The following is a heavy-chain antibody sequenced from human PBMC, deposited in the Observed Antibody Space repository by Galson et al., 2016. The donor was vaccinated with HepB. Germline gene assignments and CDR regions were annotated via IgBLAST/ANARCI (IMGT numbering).Heavy chain of an antibody. CDR1: GFSFDDYG. Sequence: SLRLSCAASGFSFDDYGMDWVRQGPGKGLEWVAGISWTSVGGGYADSVKGRFTISRDNAKNSLHLQMNSLRVEDTALYYCVKDRKYRCSSSTCYWEFDYWGQGTLVTVS. CDR3: VKDRKYRCSSSTCYWEFDY. D-gene: IGHD2-2*01. CDR2: ISWTSVGG. V-gene: IGHV3-9*01. J-gene: IGHJ4*02.